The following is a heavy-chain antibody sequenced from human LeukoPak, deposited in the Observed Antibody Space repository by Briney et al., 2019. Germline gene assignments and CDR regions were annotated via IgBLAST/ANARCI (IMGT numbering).Heavy chain of an antibody. CDR1: GFTFSSYS. CDR2: ISSSSSYI. V-gene: IGHV3-21*01. J-gene: IGHJ4*02. CDR3: TRAVAAADFSPGY. D-gene: IGHD3/OR15-3a*01. Sequence: PGGCLRLSCVASGFTFSSYSMNWVRQAPGKGLEWISCISSSSSYIYYADSVKGRFTISRDNAKNSVYLQMNSLRAEDTAVYYCTRAVAAADFSPGYWGQATLGTVSS.